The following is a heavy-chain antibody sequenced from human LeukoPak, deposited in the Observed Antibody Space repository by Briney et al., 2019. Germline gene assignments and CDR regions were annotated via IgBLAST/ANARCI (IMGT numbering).Heavy chain of an antibody. CDR3: ARHHYQLSALDY. Sequence: ETSETLSLTCTVSGGSISSGSYYWSWIRQPAGKGLEWIGRTHTSVSTSYDPSLKSRVTMSVDTSKNQFSLKLSSVTAADTAVYYCARHHYQLSALDYWGQGTLVTVSS. V-gene: IGHV4-61*02. CDR1: GGSISSGSYY. CDR2: THTSVST. D-gene: IGHD2-2*01. J-gene: IGHJ4*02.